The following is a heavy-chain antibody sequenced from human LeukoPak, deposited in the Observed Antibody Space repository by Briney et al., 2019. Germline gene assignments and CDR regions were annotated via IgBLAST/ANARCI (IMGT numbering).Heavy chain of an antibody. CDR2: IHYNGAT. CDR1: GVSITGYY. Sequence: SETLSLTCAVYGVSITGYYWSWIRQTPGRGLEWVGEIHYNGATSYNPSLKSRATISTDTSKNQFSLRLSSVTAADTAVYYCARGNILTGYCFDFWGQGALVTVSS. CDR3: ARGNILTGYCFDF. J-gene: IGHJ4*02. D-gene: IGHD3-9*01. V-gene: IGHV4-34*01.